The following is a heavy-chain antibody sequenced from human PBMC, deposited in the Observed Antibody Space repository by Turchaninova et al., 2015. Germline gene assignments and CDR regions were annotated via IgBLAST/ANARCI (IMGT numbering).Heavy chain of an antibody. CDR3: ARREVGATFYYYYYLDV. J-gene: IGHJ6*03. V-gene: IGHV4-34*01. CDR2: SNHGGST. CDR1: GGSFRGYH. D-gene: IGHD1-26*01. Sequence: QVQLQQWGAGRLTPSETLSLTCAVYGGSFRGYHWRWIRQPPGKGVEWIGESNHGGSTNYNPSLKSRVSIAGDTSKNQCSLKLSSVTAADTAVYYCARREVGATFYYYYYLDVWGKGTTVTVSS.